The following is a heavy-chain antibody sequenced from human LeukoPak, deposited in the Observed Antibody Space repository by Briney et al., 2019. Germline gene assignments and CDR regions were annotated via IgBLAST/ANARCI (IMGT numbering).Heavy chain of an antibody. V-gene: IGHV1-2*02. D-gene: IGHD4-17*01. J-gene: IGHJ4*02. CDR2: INPSSGGT. CDR1: GYTFTGYY. Sequence: GASVKVSCKASGYTFTGYYMHWVRQAPGQGLEWMGWINPSSGGTNYAQKFQGRVTMTRDTSISTAYMELSRLRSDDTAVYYCARDLMTTVTLGYFDYWGQGTLVTVSS. CDR3: ARDLMTTVTLGYFDY.